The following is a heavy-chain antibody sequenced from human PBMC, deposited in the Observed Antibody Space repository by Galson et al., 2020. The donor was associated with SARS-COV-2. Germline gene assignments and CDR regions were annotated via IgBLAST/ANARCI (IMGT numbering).Heavy chain of an antibody. D-gene: IGHD6-19*01. Sequence: ASVKVSCKVSGYSSTELSMHWVRQAPGKGLEWMGGFAPEDGETIYAQKFQGRVTMTKDTPTDTTYMELSSLRSEDTAVYYCATNSGWSDYYYGFDVWGQGTTVTVSS. CDR3: ATNSGWSDYYYGFDV. J-gene: IGHJ6*02. V-gene: IGHV1-24*01. CDR1: GYSSTELS. CDR2: FAPEDGET.